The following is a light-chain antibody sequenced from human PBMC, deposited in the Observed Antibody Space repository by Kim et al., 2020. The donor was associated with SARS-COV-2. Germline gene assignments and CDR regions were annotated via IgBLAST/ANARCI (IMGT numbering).Light chain of an antibody. Sequence: IEMTQSPSTVSASVGDRVTVTCRSSRDIETWLAWYQQKPGKAPKLLVSESSDLKTGVPSRFIGSGSGTKFTLTIADLQPDDVGIYYCQQYDNYWLTFGGGTKVDIK. CDR2: ESS. CDR1: RDIETW. CDR3: QQYDNYWLT. V-gene: IGKV1-5*03. J-gene: IGKJ4*01.